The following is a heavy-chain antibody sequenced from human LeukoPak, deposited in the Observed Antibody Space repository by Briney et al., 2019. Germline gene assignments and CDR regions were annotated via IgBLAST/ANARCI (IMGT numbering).Heavy chain of an antibody. J-gene: IGHJ3*02. D-gene: IGHD4-17*01. CDR1: ADSFSSHN. Sequence: PSETLSLTCAVSADSFSSHNWTWIRQSPGTGLEWIGYISYIGSTNYNPSLKSRVTISIDTSKNQFSLKLRSVTAADTAVYYCARDLVTVTKGFDIWGQGTMVSVSS. CDR2: ISYIGST. CDR3: ARDLVTVTKGFDI. V-gene: IGHV4-59*11.